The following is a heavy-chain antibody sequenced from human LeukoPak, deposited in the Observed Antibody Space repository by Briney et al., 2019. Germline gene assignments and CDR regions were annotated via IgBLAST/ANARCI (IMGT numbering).Heavy chain of an antibody. CDR2: MSSRSSYI. V-gene: IGHV3-21*01. CDR1: GFTFSSYS. CDR3: ASHIAASGFPFDY. J-gene: IGHJ4*02. D-gene: IGHD6-13*01. Sequence: GGSLRLSCAASGFTFSSYSMNWVRQAPGKGLEWVSSMSSRSSYIYYADSVKGRFTISRDNSKNTLYLQMNSLTAEDTAVYYCASHIAASGFPFDYWGQGTLVTVSS.